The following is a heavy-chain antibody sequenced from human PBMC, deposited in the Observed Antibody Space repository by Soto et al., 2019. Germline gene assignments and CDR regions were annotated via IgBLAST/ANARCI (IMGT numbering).Heavy chain of an antibody. CDR3: ATGYFER. J-gene: IGHJ2*01. V-gene: IGHV3-48*01. CDR2: ISGGSISSTI. Sequence: EVQLVESGGGLIQPGGSLRLSCAASEFTFSSYSMNWVRQAPGKGLEWVSYISGGSISSTIYYADSAKGRFTISRDNATNSLYLKMNSLRGEDTAVDYCATGYFERWGRGNLVTVPS. CDR1: EFTFSSYS.